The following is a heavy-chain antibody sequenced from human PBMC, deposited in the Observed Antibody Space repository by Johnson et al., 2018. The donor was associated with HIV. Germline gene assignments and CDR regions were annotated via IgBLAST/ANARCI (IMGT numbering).Heavy chain of an antibody. CDR1: GFTFSSYG. Sequence: QMQLVESGGGVVQPGGSLRLSCAASGFTFSSYGMHWVRQAPGKELEWVAFIRFDGRNKYYADSVKGRFTISRDNSKNTLYLQMNSLRAEDTAVYYCAKERGTYYVVDSFDIWGQGTMVTVSS. J-gene: IGHJ3*02. CDR2: IRFDGRNK. CDR3: AKERGTYYVVDSFDI. V-gene: IGHV3-30*02. D-gene: IGHD1-26*01.